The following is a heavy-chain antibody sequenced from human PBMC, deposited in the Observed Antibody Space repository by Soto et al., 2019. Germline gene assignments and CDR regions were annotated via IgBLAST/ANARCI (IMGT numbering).Heavy chain of an antibody. J-gene: IGHJ4*02. D-gene: IGHD3-3*01. CDR1: GFSFTNAW. CDR2: IKRKNDGGTA. CDR3: STGSIFGVTTHAEDY. V-gene: IGHV3-15*01. Sequence: GGSLRLSCAASGFSFTNAWMSWVRQAPGKGLEWVGRIKRKNDGGTADYAAPVKGRFTISRDDSKNTLYLQLNSLKTEDTAVYFCSTGSIFGVTTHAEDYWGQGTLVTAPQ.